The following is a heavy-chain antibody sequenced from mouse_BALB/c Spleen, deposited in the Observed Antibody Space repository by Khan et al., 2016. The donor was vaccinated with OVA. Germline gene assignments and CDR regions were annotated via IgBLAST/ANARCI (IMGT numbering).Heavy chain of an antibody. CDR3: ARDYYDYYYAMDY. J-gene: IGHJ4*01. D-gene: IGHD2-4*01. Sequence: QVQLKESGPGLVAPSQSLSITCTVSGFSLTGYGVNWVRQPPGKGLEWLGMIWGDGSTDYNSALKSRLSISKDNSKSQVFLKMNSLQTDDTARYYCARDYYDYYYAMDYWGQGTSVTVSS. CDR1: GFSLTGYG. V-gene: IGHV2-6-7*01. CDR2: IWGDGST.